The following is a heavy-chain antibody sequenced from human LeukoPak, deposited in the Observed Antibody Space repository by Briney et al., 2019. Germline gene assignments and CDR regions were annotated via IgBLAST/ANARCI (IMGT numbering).Heavy chain of an antibody. V-gene: IGHV3-23*01. J-gene: IGHJ4*02. Sequence: GGSLRLSCAASGFTFSSYAMSWVRQAPGEGLEWVSAISGSGSSTYYADSVKGRFTISRDNSKNTLYLQMNSLRAEDTAVYYCTKGEGYYDAWGQGTLVTVSS. CDR3: TKGEGYYDA. D-gene: IGHD3-22*01. CDR1: GFTFSSYA. CDR2: ISGSGSST.